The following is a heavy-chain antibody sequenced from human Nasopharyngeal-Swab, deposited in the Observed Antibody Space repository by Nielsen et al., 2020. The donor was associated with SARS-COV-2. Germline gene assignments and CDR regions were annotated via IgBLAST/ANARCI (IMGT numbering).Heavy chain of an antibody. V-gene: IGHV1-3*01. CDR3: ARSGLVGAPVYDF. CDR2: INAGTGKR. CDR1: GYSLSAHA. Sequence: ASVKVSCKASGYSLSAHAIHWVRQAPGQRLEWMAWINAGTGKREYSERFQGRASTSTDTSANTAYMELGGLTSEDTAVYYCARSGLVGAPVYDFWGQGTLVTVSS. D-gene: IGHD1-26*01. J-gene: IGHJ4*02.